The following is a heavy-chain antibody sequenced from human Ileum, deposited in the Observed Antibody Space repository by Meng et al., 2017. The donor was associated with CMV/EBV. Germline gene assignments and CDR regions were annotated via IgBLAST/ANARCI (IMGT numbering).Heavy chain of an antibody. J-gene: IGHJ4*02. CDR1: TFTHAW. CDR3: TTEVSGTMVVTSEPGDY. Sequence: TFTHAWMSWVRQAPGKGLEWVGRIKSKTVGGATDYAAPVKGRFTISRDDSKNTLYLQMNSLKTEDTAVYYCTTEVSGTMVVTSEPGDYWGQGTLVTVSS. V-gene: IGHV3-15*01. CDR2: IKSKTVGGAT. D-gene: IGHD4-23*01.